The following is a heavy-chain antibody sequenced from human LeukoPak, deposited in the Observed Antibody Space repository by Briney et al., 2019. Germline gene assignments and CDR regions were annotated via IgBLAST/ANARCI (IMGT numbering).Heavy chain of an antibody. V-gene: IGHV3-48*03. D-gene: IGHD6-19*01. Sequence: TGGSLRLSCAASGFTFSSYEMNWVRRAPGKGLEWVSYISSSGSTLYYADSVKGRFTISRDNAKNSLYLQMNSLRAEDTAVYYCARSSGWFCFDYWGQGTLVTVSS. CDR3: ARSSGWFCFDY. CDR1: GFTFSSYE. J-gene: IGHJ4*02. CDR2: ISSSGSTL.